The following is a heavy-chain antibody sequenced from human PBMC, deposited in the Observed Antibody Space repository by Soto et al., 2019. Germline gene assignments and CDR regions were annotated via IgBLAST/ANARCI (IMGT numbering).Heavy chain of an antibody. Sequence: GGSLRLSCAASGFTFSSYAMSWVRQAPGKGREWVSAISGSGGSTYYADSVKGRFTISRDNSKNTLYLQMNSLRAEDTAVYYCAKDGVFGVVIIANWFDPWGQGTLVTVSS. CDR2: ISGSGGST. D-gene: IGHD3-3*01. V-gene: IGHV3-23*01. CDR3: AKDGVFGVVIIANWFDP. CDR1: GFTFSSYA. J-gene: IGHJ5*02.